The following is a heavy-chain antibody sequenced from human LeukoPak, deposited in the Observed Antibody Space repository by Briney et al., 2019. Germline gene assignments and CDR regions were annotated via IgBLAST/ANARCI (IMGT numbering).Heavy chain of an antibody. J-gene: IGHJ4*02. CDR1: GFTFSSYS. V-gene: IGHV3-30*03. CDR2: ISYDGSNK. D-gene: IGHD2-15*01. Sequence: PGGSLRLSCAASGFTFSSYSMNWVRQAPGKGLEWVAVISYDGSNKYYGDSVKGRFTISRDNSKSTLYLQINSLRAEDTAVYYCARFVAIPGYCSGGSCVRYFDYWGQGTLVAVSS. CDR3: ARFVAIPGYCSGGSCVRYFDY.